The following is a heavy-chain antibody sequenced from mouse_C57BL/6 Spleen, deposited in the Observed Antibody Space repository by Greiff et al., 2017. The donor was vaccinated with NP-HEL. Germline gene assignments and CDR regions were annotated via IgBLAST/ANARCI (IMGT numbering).Heavy chain of an antibody. V-gene: IGHV5-9-1*02. CDR1: GFTFSSYA. Sequence: EVHLVESGEGLVKPGGSLKLSCAASGFTFSSYAMSWVRQTPEKRLEWVAYISSGGDYIYYADTVKGRFTISRDNARNTLYLQMSSLKSEDTAMYYCTREPPEGGYAMDYWGQGTSVTVSS. J-gene: IGHJ4*01. CDR2: ISSGGDYI. CDR3: TREPPEGGYAMDY.